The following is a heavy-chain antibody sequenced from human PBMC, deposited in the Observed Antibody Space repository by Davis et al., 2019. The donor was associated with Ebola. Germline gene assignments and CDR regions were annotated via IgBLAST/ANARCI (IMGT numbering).Heavy chain of an antibody. V-gene: IGHV1-69*06. D-gene: IGHD5/OR15-5a*01. CDR1: GGTFSSYA. Sequence: SVKVSCKASGGTFSSYAISWVRQAPGQGLEWMGGIIPIFGTANYAQKFQGRVTITADKSTGTAYMELSSLRSEDTAVYYCARDLEDLRTRWYYYYGMDVWGQGTTVTVSS. CDR2: IIPIFGTA. CDR3: ARDLEDLRTRWYYYYGMDV. J-gene: IGHJ6*02.